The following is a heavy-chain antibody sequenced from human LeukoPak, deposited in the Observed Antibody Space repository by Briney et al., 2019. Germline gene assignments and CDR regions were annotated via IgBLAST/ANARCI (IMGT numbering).Heavy chain of an antibody. CDR2: IYSGGNT. D-gene: IGHD1-14*01. Sequence: GGSLRLPCAASGFSVSNNYMSWVRQAPGKGLEWISVIYSGGNTYYVDSVKGRFIISRDNSKNTVFLQMNALTDEDTAVYYCARDPTGASVWGKGTTVTVSS. V-gene: IGHV3-53*01. CDR1: GFSVSNNY. CDR3: ARDPTGASV. J-gene: IGHJ6*04.